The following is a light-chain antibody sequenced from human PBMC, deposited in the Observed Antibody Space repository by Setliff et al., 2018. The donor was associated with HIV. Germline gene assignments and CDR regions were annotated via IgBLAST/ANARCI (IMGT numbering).Light chain of an antibody. CDR3: CSYAGSYTPVI. Sequence: QSALAQPASVSGSPGQSITISCTGTSSDVGGHNFVSWYQQYPGKAPTLMIYDVSNRPSGISNRFSGSKSGNTASLTISGLQAEDEADYYCCSYAGSYTPVIFGGGTK. V-gene: IGLV2-14*03. J-gene: IGLJ2*01. CDR2: DVS. CDR1: SSDVGGHNF.